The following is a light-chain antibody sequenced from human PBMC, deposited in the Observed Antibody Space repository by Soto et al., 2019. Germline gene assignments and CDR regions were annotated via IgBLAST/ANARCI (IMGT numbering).Light chain of an antibody. CDR1: QNLISDY. V-gene: IGKV3-20*01. Sequence: EIVLTQSPGTLSLSPGERATLSCRASQNLISDYLAWYQQKPGQPPRLLIYGASMRATGIPHRFSGSGSGTDFTLNISTVEPEDSAVYYCQQYGRSPTWTFGQGTKVEIK. CDR2: GAS. J-gene: IGKJ1*01. CDR3: QQYGRSPTWT.